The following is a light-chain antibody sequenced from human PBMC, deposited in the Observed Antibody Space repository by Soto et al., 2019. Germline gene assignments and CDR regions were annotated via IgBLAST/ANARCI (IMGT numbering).Light chain of an antibody. V-gene: IGLV2-14*01. CDR2: NVS. J-gene: IGLJ1*01. CDR1: SSDVGGHNS. CDR3: TSYTSSSTYA. Sequence: QSALTQPASVSGSPGQSITISCTGTSSDVGGHNSASWYQQHPGKAPKLMMYNVSNRPSGVSNRFSGSKSGNTASLTISGLLAEDDADYYCTSYTSSSTYAFGAGT.